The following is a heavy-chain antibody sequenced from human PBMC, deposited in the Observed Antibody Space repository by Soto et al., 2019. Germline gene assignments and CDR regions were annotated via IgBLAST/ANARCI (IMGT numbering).Heavy chain of an antibody. V-gene: IGHV4-34*01. J-gene: IGHJ1*01. CDR3: ALAPAAHILH. CDR1: GGSLSAYY. CDR2: INPSGTT. Sequence: SETLSLTCAVYGGSLSAYYWSWIRQPPGKGLEWIGEINPSGTTNYDPSLKSRVTISVDTSKNQFSLKLSSVTAADTAVYHCALAPAAHILHWGQGTLVTVSS. D-gene: IGHD2-2*01.